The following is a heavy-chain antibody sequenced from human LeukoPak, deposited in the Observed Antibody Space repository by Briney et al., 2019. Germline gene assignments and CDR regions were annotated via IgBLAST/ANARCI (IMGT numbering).Heavy chain of an antibody. J-gene: IGHJ4*02. CDR2: INSDGSST. D-gene: IGHD5-24*01. CDR3: ARVERWLQFYFDY. V-gene: IGHV3-74*01. CDR1: GFTFSRNS. Sequence: GGSLRLSCAASGFTFSRNSMNWVRQAPGKGLVWVSRINSDGSSTSYADSVKGRFTISRDNAKNTLYLQMNSLRAEDTAVYYCARVERWLQFYFDYWGQGTLVTVSS.